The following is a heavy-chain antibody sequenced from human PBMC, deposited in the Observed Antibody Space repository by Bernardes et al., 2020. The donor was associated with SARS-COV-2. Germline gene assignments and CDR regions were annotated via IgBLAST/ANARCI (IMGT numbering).Heavy chain of an antibody. J-gene: IGHJ5*02. CDR1: GYTFTSYG. D-gene: IGHD2-2*01. CDR2: ISAYNGNT. V-gene: IGHV1-18*01. CDR3: ARHKIRLGYCSSTSCYSGSSAADWFDP. Sequence: ASMKVSCKASGYTFTSYGISWVRQAPGQGLEWMGWISAYNGNTNYAQKLQGRVTMTTDTSTSTAYMELRSLRSDDTAVYYCARHKIRLGYCSSTSCYSGSSAADWFDPWGQGTLVTVSS.